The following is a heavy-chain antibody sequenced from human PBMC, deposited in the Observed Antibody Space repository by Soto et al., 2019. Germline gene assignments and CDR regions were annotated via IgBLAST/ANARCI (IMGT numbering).Heavy chain of an antibody. CDR1: GYTSTSCG. CDR2: INPGNGNT. D-gene: IGHD3-22*01. CDR3: ARGGHFDSSNYLAY. Sequence: ASVKVSCKASGYTSTSCGINWVRQSPGRGLEWMGWINPGNGNTKYSQQFQGRVIIDRDTSASTAYMELSSLRPEDTAVYYCARGGHFDSSNYLAYWGLGTLVTVSS. V-gene: IGHV1-3*01. J-gene: IGHJ4*02.